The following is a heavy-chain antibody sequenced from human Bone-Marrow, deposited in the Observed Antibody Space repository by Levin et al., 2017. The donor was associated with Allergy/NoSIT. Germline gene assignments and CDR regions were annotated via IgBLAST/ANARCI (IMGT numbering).Heavy chain of an antibody. CDR1: GYTFTGYY. V-gene: IGHV1-2*06. Sequence: ASVKVSCKASGYTFTGYYMHWVRQAPGQGLEWMGRINPNSGGTNYAQKFQGRVTMTRDTSISTAYMELSRLRSDDTAVYYCARDRRIAVAGNLHWYFDLWGRGTLVTVSS. D-gene: IGHD6-19*01. CDR2: INPNSGGT. CDR3: ARDRRIAVAGNLHWYFDL. J-gene: IGHJ2*01.